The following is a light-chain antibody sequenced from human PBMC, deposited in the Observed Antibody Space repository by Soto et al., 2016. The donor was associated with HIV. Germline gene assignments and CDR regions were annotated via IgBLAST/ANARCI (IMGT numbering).Light chain of an antibody. CDR2: KVS. CDR1: QSLVDSDGNTY. CDR3: MQGTHWPST. V-gene: IGKV2-30*01. Sequence: DVVMTQSPLSLPVTLGQPASISCRSSQSLVDSDGNTYLNWFQQRPGQSPRRLIYKVSNRDSGVPDRFSGSGSGTDFTLKISRVEAEDVGVYYCMQGTHWPSTFGPGTKVDIK. J-gene: IGKJ3*01.